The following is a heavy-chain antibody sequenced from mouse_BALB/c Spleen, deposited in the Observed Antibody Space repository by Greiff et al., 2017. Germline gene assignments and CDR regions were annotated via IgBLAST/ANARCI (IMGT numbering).Heavy chain of an antibody. D-gene: IGHD1-1*01. CDR2: IYPGDGDT. CDR1: GYAFSSSW. V-gene: IGHV1-82*01. Sequence: VQVVESGPELVKPGASVKISCKASGYAFSSSWMNWVKQRPGQGLEWIGRIYPGDGDTNYNGKFKGKATLTADKSSSTAYMQLSSLTSVDSAVYFCAKSNLLLRSLGYFDVWGAGTTVTVSS. J-gene: IGHJ1*01. CDR3: AKSNLLLRSLGYFDV.